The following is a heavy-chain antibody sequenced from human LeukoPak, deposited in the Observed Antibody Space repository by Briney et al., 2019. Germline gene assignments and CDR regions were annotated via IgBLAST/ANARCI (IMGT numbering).Heavy chain of an antibody. V-gene: IGHV3-21*01. D-gene: IGHD6-6*01. Sequence: GGSLRLSCAASGFTFSSYSMNWVRQAPGKGLEWVSSISSSSSYIYYADSVKGRFTISRDNAKNSLYLQMNSLRAEDTAVYYCALTPISKSIAARARGDYWGQGTLVTVSS. CDR3: ALTPISKSIAARARGDY. J-gene: IGHJ4*02. CDR2: ISSSSSYI. CDR1: GFTFSSYS.